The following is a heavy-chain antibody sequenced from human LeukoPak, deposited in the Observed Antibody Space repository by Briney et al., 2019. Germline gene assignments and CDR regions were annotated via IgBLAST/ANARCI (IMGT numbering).Heavy chain of an antibody. J-gene: IGHJ4*02. CDR1: GFTVSSNY. CDR3: ARDGEEIVGALDY. V-gene: IGHV3-66*01. CDR2: IYSGGST. D-gene: IGHD1-26*01. Sequence: GGSLRLSCAASGFTVSSNYMSWVRQAPGKGLEWVSVIYSGGSTYYADSVKGRFTISRDNSKNTLYLQMDSLRAEDTAVYYCARDGEEIVGALDYWGQGTLVTVSS.